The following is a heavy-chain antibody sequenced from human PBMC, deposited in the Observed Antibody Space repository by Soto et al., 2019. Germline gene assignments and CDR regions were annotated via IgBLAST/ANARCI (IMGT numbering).Heavy chain of an antibody. J-gene: IGHJ2*01. Sequence: DVQLVESGGGLVQPEGSLRLSCAASGFTFSSYVMNWVRQAPGKGLEPVAVVSSNGRNTYYANSVKGRFTISRDNSKYTLYLEMGGLRADDMCVYHCARGGYCTGGSCFSNQRPWYFDLWGRGTLDTVSS. V-gene: IGHV3-64*01. CDR2: VSSNGRNT. CDR1: GFTFSSYV. D-gene: IGHD2-15*01. CDR3: ARGGYCTGGSCFSNQRPWYFDL.